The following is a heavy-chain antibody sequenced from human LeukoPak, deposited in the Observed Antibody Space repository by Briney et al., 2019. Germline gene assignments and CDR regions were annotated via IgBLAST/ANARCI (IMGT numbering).Heavy chain of an antibody. D-gene: IGHD3-22*01. CDR3: APLENDSSGRRG. V-gene: IGHV3-48*01. CDR1: GFTFSSYS. Sequence: AGGPLRLSCAASGFTFSSYSMNRVRQAPGKGLEWVSYISSSSSTIYYADSVKGRFTISRDNAKNSLYLQMNSLRAEDTAVYYCAPLENDSSGRRGWGQGTPVTVSS. CDR2: ISSSSSTI. J-gene: IGHJ4*02.